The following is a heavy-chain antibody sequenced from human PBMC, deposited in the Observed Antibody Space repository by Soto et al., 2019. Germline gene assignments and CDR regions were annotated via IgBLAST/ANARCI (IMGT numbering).Heavy chain of an antibody. J-gene: IGHJ6*02. Sequence: GESLKISCKGSGYSLTSYWIGWVRQMPGKGLEWMGFIYPGDSDTRYSPSFQGQVTISADKSISTAYLQWSSLKASDTAVYYCAAGGISPGNYNYYAMDVWGQGTTVTVSS. CDR1: GYSLTSYW. CDR3: AAGGISPGNYNYYAMDV. V-gene: IGHV5-51*01. CDR2: IYPGDSDT. D-gene: IGHD3-16*01.